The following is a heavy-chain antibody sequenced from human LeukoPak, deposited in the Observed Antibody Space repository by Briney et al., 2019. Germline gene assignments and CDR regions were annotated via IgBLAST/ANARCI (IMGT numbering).Heavy chain of an antibody. CDR3: ARDGYYYDSSGYYYYFDY. V-gene: IGHV3-30*04. J-gene: IGHJ4*02. Sequence: GGSLRLSCAASGFTFSSYAMHWVRQAPGKGLEWVAVISYDGSNKYYADSVKGRFTISRDNSKNTLNLQMNSLRAEDTAVYYCARDGYYYDSSGYYYYFDYWGQGTLVTVSS. D-gene: IGHD3-22*01. CDR2: ISYDGSNK. CDR1: GFTFSSYA.